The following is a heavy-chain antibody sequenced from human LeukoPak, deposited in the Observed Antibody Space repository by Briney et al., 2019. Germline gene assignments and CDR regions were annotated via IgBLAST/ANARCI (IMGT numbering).Heavy chain of an antibody. J-gene: IGHJ5*02. CDR1: GGSISSYY. CDR2: IYYSGST. CDR3: ARENGSSWYNWFDP. V-gene: IGHV4-59*01. Sequence: SETLSFTCTVSGGSISSYYWSWIRQPPGKGLEWIGYIYYSGSTNYNPSLKSRVTISVDTSKNQFSLKLSSVTAADTAVYYCARENGSSWYNWFDPWGQGTLVTVSS. D-gene: IGHD6-13*01.